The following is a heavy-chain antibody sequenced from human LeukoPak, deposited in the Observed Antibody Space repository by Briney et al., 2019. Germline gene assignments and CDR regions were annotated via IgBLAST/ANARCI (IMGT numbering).Heavy chain of an antibody. V-gene: IGHV4-59*01. CDR3: ARKPIFASGRHWYYFDS. Sequence: SETLSLTCTVSGGSISSYYWSWIRQPPGKGLEWIGYIYYSGSTNYNPSLKSRVTISVDTSKNQFSLKLSSVTAADTAVYYCARKPIFASGRHWYYFDSWGQGTLVTVSS. D-gene: IGHD3-10*01. J-gene: IGHJ4*02. CDR2: IYYSGST. CDR1: GGSISSYY.